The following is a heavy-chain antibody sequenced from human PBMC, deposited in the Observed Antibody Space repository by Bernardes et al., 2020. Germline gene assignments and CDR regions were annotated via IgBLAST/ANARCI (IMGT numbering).Heavy chain of an antibody. Sequence: AGSLRLSCAASGFIVSGNYMSWVRQAPGKGLEWVSLIYSGDSTYYADSVKGRFTISRDNSKNTVYLQMNSLRAEDTAVYYCARDFRAAAGFDYWGQGTLVTVSS. CDR2: IYSGDST. J-gene: IGHJ4*02. V-gene: IGHV3-66*01. D-gene: IGHD6-13*01. CDR1: GFIVSGNY. CDR3: ARDFRAAAGFDY.